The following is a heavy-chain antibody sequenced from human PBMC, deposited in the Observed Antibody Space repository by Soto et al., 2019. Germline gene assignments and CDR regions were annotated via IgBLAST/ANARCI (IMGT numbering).Heavy chain of an antibody. V-gene: IGHV3-33*01. D-gene: IGHD5-18*01. CDR3: ARDMGIQYFDQ. CDR2: IWYDGSNQ. J-gene: IGHJ4*02. Sequence: QVQLVESGGGVVQSGRSLRLSCAASGMTFSSYGMHWVRQAPGKGLEWVAFIWYDGSNQYYADSVKGGFTISRDNSKNTLYLQMKDLRAEDTAVYYCARDMGIQYFDQWGQGTLVTVSS. CDR1: GMTFSSYG.